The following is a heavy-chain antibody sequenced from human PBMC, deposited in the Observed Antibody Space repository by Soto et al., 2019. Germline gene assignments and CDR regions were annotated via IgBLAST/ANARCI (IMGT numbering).Heavy chain of an antibody. CDR2: ISAHNGNT. D-gene: IGHD6-13*01. V-gene: IGHV1-18*01. Sequence: QVQLVQSGAEVKKPGASVKVSCKASGYTFTSNGITWVRQAPGQGLEWMGWISAHNGNTNSAQKFQGRVTMTTDTTTSTACMELRSLRSDGTAVYYCAGSDYSSSWYWFDPWGQGTLVTVSS. CDR3: AGSDYSSSWYWFDP. J-gene: IGHJ5*02. CDR1: GYTFTSNG.